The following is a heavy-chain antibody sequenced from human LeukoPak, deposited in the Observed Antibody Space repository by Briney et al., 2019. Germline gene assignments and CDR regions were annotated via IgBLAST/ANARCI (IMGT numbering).Heavy chain of an antibody. Sequence: PGGSLRLSCAGSGFPFSNYWMAWVRQAPGKGLEWVANMKEDGGEINYVDSVKGRFTISRDNSKNTLYLQMNSLRAEDTAVYYCAKVPQDGAASHWGQGTLVTVSS. V-gene: IGHV3-7*03. CDR3: AKVPQDGAASH. CDR2: MKEDGGEI. J-gene: IGHJ4*02. CDR1: GFPFSNYW. D-gene: IGHD4-17*01.